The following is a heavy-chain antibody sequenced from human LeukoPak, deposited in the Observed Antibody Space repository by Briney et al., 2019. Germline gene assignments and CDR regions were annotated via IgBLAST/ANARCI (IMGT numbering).Heavy chain of an antibody. V-gene: IGHV3-7*01. CDR1: GFSFSYFW. Sequence: GGSLRLSCAASGFSFSYFWMSWVRQAPGKGLEWVANIKHDGNEKYYVDSVKGRFTISRDNTKKSLYLQMNTLRAEDTAVYYCARDAEVGTLFGVLSRYNWFDPWGQGTLVTVSS. D-gene: IGHD3-3*01. CDR3: ARDAEVGTLFGVLSRYNWFDP. J-gene: IGHJ5*02. CDR2: IKHDGNEK.